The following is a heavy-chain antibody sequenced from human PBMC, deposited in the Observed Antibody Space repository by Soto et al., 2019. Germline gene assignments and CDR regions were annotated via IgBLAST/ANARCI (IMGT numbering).Heavy chain of an antibody. CDR3: ARDPHSSGWYDNFDY. CDR1: GYTFTSYG. CDR2: ISAYNGNT. Sequence: GASVKVSCKASGYTFTSYGISWVRQAPGQGLEWMGWISAYNGNTNYAQKLQGRVTMTTDTSTSTAYMELRSLRSDDTAVYYCARDPHSSGWYDNFDYWGQGTLVTVSS. J-gene: IGHJ4*02. V-gene: IGHV1-18*01. D-gene: IGHD6-19*01.